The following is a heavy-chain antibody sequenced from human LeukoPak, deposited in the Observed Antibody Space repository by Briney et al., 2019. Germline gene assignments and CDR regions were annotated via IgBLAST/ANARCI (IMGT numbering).Heavy chain of an antibody. J-gene: IGHJ2*01. D-gene: IGHD3-3*01. CDR3: ARGVLNYDFWSGYYTYWYFDL. CDR1: GGSISSTNW. CDR2: IYHSGST. Sequence: PSETLSLTCAVSGGSISSTNWWTWVRQPPGKGLEWIGEIYHSGSTNYNPSLKSRVTISVDTSKNQFSLKLSSVTAADTAVYYCARGVLNYDFWSGYYTYWYFDLWGRGTLVTVSS. V-gene: IGHV4-4*02.